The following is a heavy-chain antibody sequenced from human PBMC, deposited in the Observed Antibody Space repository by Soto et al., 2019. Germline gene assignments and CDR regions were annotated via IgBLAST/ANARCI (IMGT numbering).Heavy chain of an antibody. J-gene: IGHJ4*02. V-gene: IGHV1-58*01. CDR1: GFTFTSSA. CDR3: AADATAWQQMVPSDY. D-gene: IGHD2-8*01. Sequence: SVKVSCKASGFTFTSSAFQWVRQARGQRLEWIGWIAVGSGYTNYAQRFQDRVTLTGDMSTATTYMELSRLTSEDTAIYYCAADATAWQQMVPSDYWGQGTLVTVSS. CDR2: IAVGSGYT.